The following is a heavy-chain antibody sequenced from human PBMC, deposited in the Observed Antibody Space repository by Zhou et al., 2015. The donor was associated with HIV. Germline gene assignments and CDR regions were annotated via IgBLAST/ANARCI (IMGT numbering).Heavy chain of an antibody. Sequence: QVQLVESGGGLVQPGGSLRLSCEVSGFTLTTYTMSWVRQAPGKGLEWVAVVWFNGINKYYADSVKGRFTVSRDNSKNTVYLQMNSLRAEDTAVYYCAKESSGWYSGDLQHWGQGTLVTVSS. V-gene: IGHV3-33*06. CDR2: VWFNGINK. CDR3: AKESSGWYSGDLQH. D-gene: IGHD6-19*01. J-gene: IGHJ1*01. CDR1: GFTLTTYT.